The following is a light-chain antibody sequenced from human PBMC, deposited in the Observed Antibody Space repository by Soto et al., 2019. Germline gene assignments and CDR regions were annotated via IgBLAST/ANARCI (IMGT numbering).Light chain of an antibody. Sequence: EIVLTQSPGTPSLSPGERATLSCRASQSVSSNYLAWYQQKPGQAPRLLIYGASTRATGIPARFSGSGSGTEFTLTISSLQSEDFAVYYCQQYNNWPPWTFGQGTK. CDR1: QSVSSN. CDR2: GAS. V-gene: IGKV3-15*01. CDR3: QQYNNWPPWT. J-gene: IGKJ1*01.